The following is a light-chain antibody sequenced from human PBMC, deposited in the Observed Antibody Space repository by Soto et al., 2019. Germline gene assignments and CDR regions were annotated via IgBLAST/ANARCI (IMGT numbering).Light chain of an antibody. CDR3: QSYDSSLRNVV. J-gene: IGLJ2*01. Sequence: QAVVTQPPSVSGAPGQRVPISCTGSSSNIGAGYDVHWYQQLPGTAPKLLIYGNSNRPSGVPDRFSGSKSGTSASLAITGLQAEDEADYYCQSYDSSLRNVVFGGGTKVTVL. V-gene: IGLV1-40*01. CDR1: SSNIGAGYD. CDR2: GNS.